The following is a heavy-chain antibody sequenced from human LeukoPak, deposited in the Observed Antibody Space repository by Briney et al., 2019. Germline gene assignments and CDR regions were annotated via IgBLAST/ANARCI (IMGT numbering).Heavy chain of an antibody. J-gene: IGHJ4*02. V-gene: IGHV3-7*01. CDR1: GFRFTNYW. D-gene: IGHD6-13*01. CDR2: IKQDGSEK. Sequence: EGSLRLSCAASGFRFTNYWMSWVRQAPGKGLEWVANIKQDGSEKDYVDSMKGRFTISRDNAKNSVYLQVNSLRAEDTAVYYCARIGYSSSSFDYWGQGTLVTVSS. CDR3: ARIGYSSSSFDY.